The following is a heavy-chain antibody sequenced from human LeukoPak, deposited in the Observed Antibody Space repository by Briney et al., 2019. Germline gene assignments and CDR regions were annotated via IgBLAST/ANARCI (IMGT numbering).Heavy chain of an antibody. J-gene: IGHJ6*03. CDR3: ARGNQSVVVPAAITAYYYYYYMDV. Sequence: SETLSLTCTLSGGSVTTSSFYWAWIRQPPGKGLECIGTIYYSGITYYHSSLKSRVTMSVDTSKNQSSLKLSSVTAADTAVYYCARGNQSVVVPAAITAYYYYYYMDVWGKGTTVTVSS. CDR1: GGSVTTSSFY. D-gene: IGHD2-2*01. V-gene: IGHV4-39*07. CDR2: IYYSGIT.